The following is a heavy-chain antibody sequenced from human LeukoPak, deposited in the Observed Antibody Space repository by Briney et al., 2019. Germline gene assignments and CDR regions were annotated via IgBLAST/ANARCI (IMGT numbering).Heavy chain of an antibody. V-gene: IGHV3-7*03. J-gene: IGHJ6*04. CDR1: GFTFSSYW. Sequence: GGSLRLSCAASGFTFSSYWMSWVRHAPGKGLEWVANINKGGSEKYYVDSVKGRFTISRDIAKNPLWLHMNSLRVEDTAVYYCAGVEEDVLVVTPALGHYVMDVWGKGTTVIVSS. CDR2: INKGGSEK. D-gene: IGHD2-15*01. CDR3: AGVEEDVLVVTPALGHYVMDV.